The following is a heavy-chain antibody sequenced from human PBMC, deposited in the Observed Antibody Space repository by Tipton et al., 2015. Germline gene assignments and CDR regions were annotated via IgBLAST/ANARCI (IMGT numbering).Heavy chain of an antibody. D-gene: IGHD3-22*01. CDR1: GGSFSDNY. CDR3: ARGSYHVVITTVWYFDL. V-gene: IGHV4-34*01. Sequence: TLSLTCAVYGGSFSDNYWSWIRQPPGKGLEWIGEINHSGDTNYNPSLKSRVTISVDTSKNQFSLKLTSVTAADTAVYYCARGSYHVVITTVWYFDLWGRGTLVTVSS. CDR2: INHSGDT. J-gene: IGHJ2*01.